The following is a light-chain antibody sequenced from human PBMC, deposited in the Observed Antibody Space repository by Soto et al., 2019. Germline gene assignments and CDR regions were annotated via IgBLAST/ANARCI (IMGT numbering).Light chain of an antibody. Sequence: DIQMTQSPSTLSASLGDRVTIACRASQTISNWLAWYQQKPGKAPKLLIYAASSLENGVPSRFSGSGSGTDVTLPISSRQPDDFATDYCQQYGGYPWTFGQGTKVEIK. V-gene: IGKV1-5*01. CDR3: QQYGGYPWT. CDR1: QTISNW. J-gene: IGKJ1*01. CDR2: AAS.